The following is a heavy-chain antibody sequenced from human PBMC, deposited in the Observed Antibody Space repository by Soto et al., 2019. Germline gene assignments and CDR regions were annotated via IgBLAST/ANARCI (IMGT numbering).Heavy chain of an antibody. V-gene: IGHV1-18*04. D-gene: IGHD1-26*01. CDR1: GYSFSGYG. J-gene: IGHJ5*02. CDR3: ARYLCASRSNYTSS. Sequence: ASVKVSCKASGYSFSGYGISWVRQAPGQGLEWMGWITPYRDNTKYAQKLQGRVTMTADTSTSTAYMELRSLRSDDTAVYYCARYLCASRSNYTSSWGQGTLVTVSS. CDR2: ITPYRDNT.